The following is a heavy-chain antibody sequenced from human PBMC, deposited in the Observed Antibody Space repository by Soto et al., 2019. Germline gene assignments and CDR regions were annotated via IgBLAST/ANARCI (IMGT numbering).Heavy chain of an antibody. V-gene: IGHV1-69*01. D-gene: IGHD1-26*01. CDR1: GGTFSSFT. CDR3: AKDRRADWESYYVYARDV. CDR2: IIPIYGTA. J-gene: IGHJ6*02. Sequence: QVQLVQSGAEVKKPGSSVKVSCKASGGTFSSFTISWVRQAPGQGLEWMGGIIPIYGTANYAQKFQGRVTITADQSRRTGYMELSSVRSEDTAVYYCAKDRRADWESYYVYARDVRGQGTTVTVSS.